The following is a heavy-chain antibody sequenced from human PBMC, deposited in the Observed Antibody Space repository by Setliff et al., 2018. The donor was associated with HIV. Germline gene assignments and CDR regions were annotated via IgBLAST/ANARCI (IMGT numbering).Heavy chain of an antibody. J-gene: IGHJ6*03. CDR2: IHYSGSS. D-gene: IGHD3-3*01. Sequence: SETLSLTCTVSGGPITGPYWSWIRQPPGKGLEWIGYIHYSGSSNYNPSLKSRVSISVDTSKKQVSLRLNSVTAADTAVYYCARGLSIFGVATPGFYSFMDVWGKGTTVTVSS. CDR1: GGPITGPY. V-gene: IGHV4-59*11. CDR3: ARGLSIFGVATPGFYSFMDV.